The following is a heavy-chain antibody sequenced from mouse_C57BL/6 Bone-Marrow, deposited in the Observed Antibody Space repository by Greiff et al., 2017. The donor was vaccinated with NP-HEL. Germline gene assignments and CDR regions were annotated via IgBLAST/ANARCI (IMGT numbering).Heavy chain of an antibody. CDR3: ARSAYHGSSPYWYFAV. CDR2: IHPNSGST. V-gene: IGHV1-64*01. CDR1: GYTFTSYW. D-gene: IGHD1-1*01. Sequence: QVQLQQPGAELVKPGASVKLSCKASGYTFTSYWMHWVKQRPGQGLEWIGMIHPNSGSTNYNEKFKSKATLTVDTSSSTAYMQLSSLTSEDSTVYYCARSAYHGSSPYWYFAVWGTGTTVTVSS. J-gene: IGHJ1*03.